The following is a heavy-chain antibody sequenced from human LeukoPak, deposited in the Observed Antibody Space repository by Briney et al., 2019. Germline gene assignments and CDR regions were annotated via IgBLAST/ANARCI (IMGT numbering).Heavy chain of an antibody. J-gene: IGHJ5*02. CDR3: ARPKLPYYYGSGSPSPNWFDP. CDR2: INHSGST. V-gene: IGHV4-34*01. CDR1: GGSFSGYY. D-gene: IGHD3-10*01. Sequence: PSETLSLTCAVYGGSFSGYYWSWIRQPPGKGLEWIGEINHSGSTNYNPSLKSRVTISVDTSKNQFSLKLSSVTAADTAVYYCARPKLPYYYGSGSPSPNWFDPWGQGTLVTVSS.